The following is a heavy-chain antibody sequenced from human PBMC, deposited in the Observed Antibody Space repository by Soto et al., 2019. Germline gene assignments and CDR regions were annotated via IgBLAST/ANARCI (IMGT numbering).Heavy chain of an antibody. CDR3: ARGGEWIQLWLLFDY. J-gene: IGHJ4*02. V-gene: IGHV4-34*01. D-gene: IGHD5-18*01. CDR2: INHSGST. Sequence: SETLSLTCAVYGGSFGGYYRSWIRQPPGKGLEWIGEINHSGSTNYNPSLKSRVTISVDTSKNQFSLKLSSVTAADTAVYYCARGGEWIQLWLLFDYWGQGTLVTV. CDR1: GGSFGGYY.